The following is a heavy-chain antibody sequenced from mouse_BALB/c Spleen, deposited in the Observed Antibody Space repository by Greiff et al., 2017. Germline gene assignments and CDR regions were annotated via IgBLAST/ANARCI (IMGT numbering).Heavy chain of an antibody. CDR1: GYTFTSYW. CDR2: INPSTGYT. V-gene: IGHV1-7*01. Sequence: QVQLKESGAELAKPGASVKMSCKASGYTFTSYWMHWVKQRPGQGLEWIGYINPSTGYTEYNQKFKDKATLTADKSSSTAYMQLSSLTSEDSAVYYYASKPLYGNLAYWGQGTLVTVSA. D-gene: IGHD2-1*01. CDR3: ASKPLYGNLAY. J-gene: IGHJ3*01.